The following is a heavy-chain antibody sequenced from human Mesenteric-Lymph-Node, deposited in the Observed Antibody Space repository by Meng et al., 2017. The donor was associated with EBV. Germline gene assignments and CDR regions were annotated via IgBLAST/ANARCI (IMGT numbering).Heavy chain of an antibody. CDR3: ARDLLRGVIHS. CDR2: IYHSGTS. D-gene: IGHD3-10*01. V-gene: IGHV4-34*10. Sequence: QVQLQESGPGLVKPSXXLSLTCAVYDGSLGAYYWSWVRQSPGKGLEWIGEIYHSGTSNYNPSLKSRLTVSVDRSKNQFSLKLTSVTAADTAVYYCARDLLRGVIHSWGQGTLVTVSS. J-gene: IGHJ4*02. CDR1: DGSLGAYY.